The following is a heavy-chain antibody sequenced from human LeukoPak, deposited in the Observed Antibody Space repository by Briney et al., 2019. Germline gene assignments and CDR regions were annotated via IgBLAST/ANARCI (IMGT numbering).Heavy chain of an antibody. CDR3: ARDGSGSYDQ. V-gene: IGHV3-11*01. CDR1: GFSFSDYY. J-gene: IGHJ4*02. CDR2: ISASDSTM. Sequence: GGSLRLSCAASGFSFSDYYMFWIRQAPGKGLEWVSYISASDSTMYYADSVKGRFTISRDNAKNSLYLQMNSLRAEDTAVYYCARDGSGSYDQWGQGTLVTVSS. D-gene: IGHD3-10*01.